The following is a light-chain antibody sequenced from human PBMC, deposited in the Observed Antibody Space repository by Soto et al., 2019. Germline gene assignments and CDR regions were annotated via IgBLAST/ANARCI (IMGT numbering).Light chain of an antibody. Sequence: DVQMTQSPSTLSASVGDRVTITCRASQSISSWLAWYQQKPGKAPKLLIYDASSLESGVSSRFSGSGSGTEFTLTTSSLQPDDFATYYCQQYNSYWTFGQGTKVDIK. J-gene: IGKJ1*01. CDR3: QQYNSYWT. V-gene: IGKV1-5*01. CDR2: DAS. CDR1: QSISSW.